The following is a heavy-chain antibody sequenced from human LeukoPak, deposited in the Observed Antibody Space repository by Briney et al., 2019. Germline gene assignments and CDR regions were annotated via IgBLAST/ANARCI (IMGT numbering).Heavy chain of an antibody. CDR1: GGTFSSYA. CDR2: IIPIFGTA. D-gene: IGHD3-10*01. J-gene: IGHJ3*02. CDR3: ARDRRGVAGAFDI. V-gene: IGHV1-69*05. Sequence: SVKVSCKASGGTFSSYAISWVRQAPGQGLEWMGGIIPIFGTANYAQKFQGRVTITTDESTSTAYMELSSLRSEDTAVYYCARDRRGVAGAFDIWGQGTMVTVSS.